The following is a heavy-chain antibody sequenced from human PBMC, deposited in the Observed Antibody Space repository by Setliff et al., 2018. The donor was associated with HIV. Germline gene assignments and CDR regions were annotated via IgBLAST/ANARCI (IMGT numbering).Heavy chain of an antibody. Sequence: SETLSLTCTVSGDPISSGSNYWSWIRQPAGGGLEWIGRVHISGSVNYNPSLRSRVSISIDTSKNQCSLKLTSVTAADTAVYYCARQLTTLDYFDYWGQGTLVTVSS. D-gene: IGHD4-17*01. CDR1: GDPISSGSNY. CDR2: VHISGSV. J-gene: IGHJ4*02. V-gene: IGHV4-61*02. CDR3: ARQLTTLDYFDY.